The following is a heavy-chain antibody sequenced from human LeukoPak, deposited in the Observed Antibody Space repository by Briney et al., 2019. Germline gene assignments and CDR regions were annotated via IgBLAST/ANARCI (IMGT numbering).Heavy chain of an antibody. CDR2: MNPYSGNT. V-gene: IGHV1-8*01. J-gene: IGHJ4*02. CDR3: ARVHGGGYCSGGSCYSPLDY. D-gene: IGHD2-15*01. CDR1: GYTFTSYD. Sequence: GASVKVAWNADGYTFTSYDINWVRQATGHVLEWMGWMNPYSGNTGYAQKFQGRVTMTRNNSISTAYMELSSLRSEDTAVYYCARVHGGGYCSGGSCYSPLDYWGQGTLVTVSS.